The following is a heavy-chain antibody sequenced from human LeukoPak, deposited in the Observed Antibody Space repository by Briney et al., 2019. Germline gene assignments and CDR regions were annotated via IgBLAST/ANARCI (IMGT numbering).Heavy chain of an antibody. CDR1: GFIFSSYA. J-gene: IGHJ4*02. Sequence: GGSLRLSCAASGFIFSSYAMTWVRQAPGKGLEWVSTISGSGDTTYYADSVKGRFTISRDNSKNTLYLQMNSLRAEDTAVYYCAKNTQYSSWYVCWGQGSLVTVSS. V-gene: IGHV3-23*01. CDR2: ISGSGDTT. D-gene: IGHD6-6*01. CDR3: AKNTQYSSWYVC.